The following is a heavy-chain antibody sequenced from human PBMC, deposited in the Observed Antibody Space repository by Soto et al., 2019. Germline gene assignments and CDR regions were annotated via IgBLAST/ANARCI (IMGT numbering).Heavy chain of an antibody. D-gene: IGHD2-2*02. CDR3: ASVLNPSRDAYNF. J-gene: IGHJ4*02. Sequence: PSETLSLTCTVSGGSISSGDYYWSWVRQPPGKGLEWIGNIYYSGSTDYNSSLQSRLTMSVDTSKNQFSLRLISMTASDTAVYYCASVLNPSRDAYNFWGQGTLVTVSS. CDR1: GGSISSGDYY. V-gene: IGHV4-61*08. CDR2: IYYSGST.